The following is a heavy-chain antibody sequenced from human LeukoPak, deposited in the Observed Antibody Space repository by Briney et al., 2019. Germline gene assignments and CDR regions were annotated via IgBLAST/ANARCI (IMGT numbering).Heavy chain of an antibody. D-gene: IGHD2-2*01. Sequence: PGGSLRLSCAASGFTFSSYAMSWVRQAPGKGLEWVSAISGSGGSTYYADTVKGRFTISRDNSKNTLYLQMNSLRAEDTAVYYCAKVRRPAGSDYDMDVWGQGTTVTVSS. CDR2: ISGSGGST. CDR3: AKVRRPAGSDYDMDV. J-gene: IGHJ6*02. CDR1: GFTFSSYA. V-gene: IGHV3-23*01.